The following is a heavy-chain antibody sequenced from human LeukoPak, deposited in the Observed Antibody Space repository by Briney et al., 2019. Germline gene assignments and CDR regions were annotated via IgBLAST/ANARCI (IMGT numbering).Heavy chain of an antibody. CDR2: ISSSSSYI. CDR1: GFTFSSYS. CDR3: ARTWWLGSNWFDP. D-gene: IGHD6-19*01. V-gene: IGHV3-21*01. J-gene: IGHJ5*02. Sequence: PGGSLRLSCAASGFTFSSYSMNWVRQAPGKGLEWVSSISSSSSYIYYADSVKGRFTISRDNAKNSLYLQMNSLRAEDTAVYYCARTWWLGSNWFDPWGQGTLVTVSS.